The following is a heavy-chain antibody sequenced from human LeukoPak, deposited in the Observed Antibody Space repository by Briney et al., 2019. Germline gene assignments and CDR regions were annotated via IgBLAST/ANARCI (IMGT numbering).Heavy chain of an antibody. CDR1: GFTFSSYE. Sequence: GGSLRLSCAASGFTFSSYEMNWVRQAPGKGLEWVSYISSSGSTIYYADSVKGRFTISRDNAKNSLFLQMNSLRAEDTAVYYCARDGLGWIQLWSSGGFDYWGQGTLVTVSS. V-gene: IGHV3-48*03. CDR2: ISSSGSTI. D-gene: IGHD5-18*01. CDR3: ARDGLGWIQLWSSGGFDY. J-gene: IGHJ4*02.